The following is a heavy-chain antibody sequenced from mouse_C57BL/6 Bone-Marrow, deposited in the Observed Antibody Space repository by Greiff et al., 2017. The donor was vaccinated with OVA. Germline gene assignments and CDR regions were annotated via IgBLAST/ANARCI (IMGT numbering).Heavy chain of an antibody. D-gene: IGHD2-5*01. J-gene: IGHJ2*01. CDR2: ISSGSSTI. Sequence: EVKLMESGGGLVKPGGSLKLSCAASGFTFSDYGMHWVRQAPEKGLEWVAYISSGSSTIYYADTVKGRFTISRDNAKNTLFLQMTSLRSEDTAMYYCARRYYSNSYFDYWGQGTTLTVSS. V-gene: IGHV5-17*01. CDR1: GFTFSDYG. CDR3: ARRYYSNSYFDY.